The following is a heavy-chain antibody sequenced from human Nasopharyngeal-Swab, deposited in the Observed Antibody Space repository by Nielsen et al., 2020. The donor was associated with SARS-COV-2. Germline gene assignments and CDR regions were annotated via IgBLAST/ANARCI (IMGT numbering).Heavy chain of an antibody. CDR1: GFTFNSHG. CDR3: ARSAGSGWYWTYYYYGMDV. V-gene: IGHV3-30*03. J-gene: IGHJ6*02. Sequence: GESLKISCAASGFTFNSHGMHWVRQAPGKGLEWVAVISFDGSKKYYADSVKGRFTISRDSSKNTLYLQMNSLRAEDTAVYYCARSAGSGWYWTYYYYGMDVWGQGTTVTVSS. CDR2: ISFDGSKK. D-gene: IGHD6-19*01.